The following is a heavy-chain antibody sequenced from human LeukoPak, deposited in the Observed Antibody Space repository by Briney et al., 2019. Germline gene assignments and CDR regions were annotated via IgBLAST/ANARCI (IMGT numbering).Heavy chain of an antibody. D-gene: IGHD3-10*01. J-gene: IGHJ4*02. CDR3: ARVRGRVRGVIRSDFDY. V-gene: IGHV1-8*01. CDR2: MNPNSGNT. CDR1: GYTFTSYD. Sequence: ASVKVSCKASGYTFTSYDINWVRQATGQGLEWMGWMNPNSGNTGYAQKFQGRVTMTRNTSISTAYMELSSLRSEDTAVYYCARVRGRVRGVIRSDFDYWGQGTLVTASS.